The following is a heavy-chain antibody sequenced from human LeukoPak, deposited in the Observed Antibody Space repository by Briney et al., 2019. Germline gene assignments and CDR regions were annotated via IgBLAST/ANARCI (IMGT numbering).Heavy chain of an antibody. Sequence: GESLKISCKGSGYSFTSYWISWVRQMPGKGLXXXXXXXPSDSYTNYSPSFQGHVTISADKSISTAYLQWSSLKASDTAMYYCARRRYDILTGYYYFDYWGQGTLVTVSS. J-gene: IGHJ4*02. CDR2: XXPSDSYT. CDR3: ARRRYDILTGYYYFDY. CDR1: GYSFTSYW. V-gene: IGHV5-10-1*01. D-gene: IGHD3-9*01.